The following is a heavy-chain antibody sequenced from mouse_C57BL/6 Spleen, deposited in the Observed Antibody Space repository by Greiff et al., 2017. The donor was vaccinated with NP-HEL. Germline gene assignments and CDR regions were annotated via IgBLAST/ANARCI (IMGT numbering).Heavy chain of an antibody. CDR3: ARSLTTVVATDY. D-gene: IGHD1-1*01. J-gene: IGHJ2*01. CDR1: GYTFTSYW. V-gene: IGHV1-69*01. CDR2: IDPSDSYT. Sequence: QVQLQQPFSALVMPGASVKLSCKASGYTFTSYWMHWVKQRPGQGLEWIGEIDPSDSYTNYNQKFKGKSTLTVDKSSSTAYMQLSSLTSEDSAVYYCARSLTTVVATDYWGQGTTLTVSS.